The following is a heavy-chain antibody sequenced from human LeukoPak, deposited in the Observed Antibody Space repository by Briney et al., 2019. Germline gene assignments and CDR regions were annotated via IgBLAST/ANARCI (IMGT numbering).Heavy chain of an antibody. CDR1: GFTFSSYG. J-gene: IGHJ4*02. CDR3: ARGIQYLNYFDY. CDR2: SRSSGDAR. V-gene: IGHV3-48*01. D-gene: IGHD5-18*01. Sequence: GGSLRLSCAASGFTFSSYGMNWVRKAPGKGLEWVSYSRSSGDARYYADSVKGRFTISRDKAKNSLYLQMNSLRAEDTAVYYCARGIQYLNYFDYWGQGTLVTVSS.